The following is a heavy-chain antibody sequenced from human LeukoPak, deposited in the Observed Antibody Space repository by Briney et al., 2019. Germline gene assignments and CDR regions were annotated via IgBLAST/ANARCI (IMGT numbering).Heavy chain of an antibody. CDR2: INPNSGGT. V-gene: IGHV1-2*02. CDR3: ARDQAVAGTTRFDY. Sequence: ASVKVSCKASGYTFTGYYMHWVRQAPGQGLEWMGWINPNSGGTNYAQKFQRRVTMTRDTSISTAYMELSRLRSDDTAVYYCARDQAVAGTTRFDYWGQGTLVTVSS. J-gene: IGHJ4*02. D-gene: IGHD6-19*01. CDR1: GYTFTGYY.